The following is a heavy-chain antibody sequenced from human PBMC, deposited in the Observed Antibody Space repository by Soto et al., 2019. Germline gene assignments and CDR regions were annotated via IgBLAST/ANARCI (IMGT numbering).Heavy chain of an antibody. D-gene: IGHD2-2*01. J-gene: IGHJ6*02. Sequence: ASVKVSCKASGGTFSSYAISWVRQAPGQGLEWMGGIIPIFGTANYAQKFQGRVTITADESTSTAYMELSSLRSEDTAVYYCARAYYCSSTCCYRSRPPPAYGLDVWGQGTTVTVS. CDR2: IIPIFGTA. V-gene: IGHV1-69*13. CDR3: ARAYYCSSTCCYRSRPPPAYGLDV. CDR1: GGTFSSYA.